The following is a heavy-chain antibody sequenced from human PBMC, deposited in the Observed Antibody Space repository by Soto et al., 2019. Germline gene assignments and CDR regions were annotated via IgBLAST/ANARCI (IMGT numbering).Heavy chain of an antibody. CDR3: ARVCMYNSSGYYFFDY. CDR1: GGSISSGGYS. CDR2: IYHSGST. D-gene: IGHD3-22*01. Sequence: SETLSLTCAVSGGSISSGGYSWSWIRQPPGKGLEWIGYIYHSGSTYYNPSLKSRVTISVDKSKNQFSLKLSSVTAADTAMYYCARVCMYNSSGYYFFDYCGQGTLVTVSS. V-gene: IGHV4-30-2*01. J-gene: IGHJ4*02.